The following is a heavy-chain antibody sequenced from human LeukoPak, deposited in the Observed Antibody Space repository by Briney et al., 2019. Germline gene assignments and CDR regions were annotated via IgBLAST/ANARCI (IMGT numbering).Heavy chain of an antibody. CDR3: ARDWSDSVGRVFDY. D-gene: IGHD3-3*01. J-gene: IGHJ4*02. Sequence: GGSLRLSCAASGFTFSNAWMSWVRQAPGKGLEWVANIKQDGSEKYYVDSVKGRFTISRDNAKNSLYLQMNGLRAEDTAVYYCARDWSDSVGRVFDYWGQGTLVTVSS. CDR2: IKQDGSEK. CDR1: GFTFSNAW. V-gene: IGHV3-7*01.